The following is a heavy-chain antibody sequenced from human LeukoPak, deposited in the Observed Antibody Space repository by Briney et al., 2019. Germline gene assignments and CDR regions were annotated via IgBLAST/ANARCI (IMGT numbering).Heavy chain of an antibody. Sequence: ASVKVSCKASGYTFTSYGISWVRQAPGQGLEWMGGISAYNGNTNYAQKLQGRVTMTTDTSTSTAYMELRSLRSDDTAVYYCARDKGSITMVRGVNYWFDPWGQGTLVTVSS. CDR2: ISAYNGNT. CDR1: GYTFTSYG. D-gene: IGHD3-10*01. J-gene: IGHJ5*02. V-gene: IGHV1-18*01. CDR3: ARDKGSITMVRGVNYWFDP.